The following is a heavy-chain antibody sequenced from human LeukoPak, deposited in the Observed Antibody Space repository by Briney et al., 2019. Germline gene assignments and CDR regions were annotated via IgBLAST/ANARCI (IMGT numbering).Heavy chain of an antibody. CDR3: VTTPRSTAFDI. J-gene: IGHJ3*02. V-gene: IGHV3-64D*06. CDR2: IVSNGDST. Sequence: TGGSLRLSCSASGFTFSSYGMHWVRQAPGKGLEYVSAIVSNGDSTYYADSVKGRFTISRDNSKNTLYLQMSSLRADDTAAYYCVTTPRSTAFDIWGQGTTVTVSS. CDR1: GFTFSSYG.